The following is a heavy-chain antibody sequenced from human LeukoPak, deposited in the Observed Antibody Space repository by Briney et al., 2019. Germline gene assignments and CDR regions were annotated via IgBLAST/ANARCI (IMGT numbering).Heavy chain of an antibody. Sequence: SETLSLTCHVSGGSVISGGYLWSWLSQPPGKGLEWVGDIYYSGSTTYNPTLKIRVTISVDTSKNKFSPKLSSVTAADTAVYYCARVPISTTARGYFDYWGQGTLVTASS. V-gene: IGHV4-61*08. CDR1: GGSVISGGYL. J-gene: IGHJ4*02. CDR3: ARVPISTTARGYFDY. CDR2: IYYSGST. D-gene: IGHD4-17*01.